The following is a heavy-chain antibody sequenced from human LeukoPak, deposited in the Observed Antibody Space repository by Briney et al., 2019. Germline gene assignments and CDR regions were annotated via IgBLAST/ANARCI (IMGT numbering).Heavy chain of an antibody. D-gene: IGHD3-16*02. J-gene: IGHJ4*02. CDR3: AKGSGGAIVHDYFDS. CDR1: GFTFSSCP. Sequence: GGSLRLSCSASGFTFSSCPMHWVRQAPGKGLAWVAVVSYDETNKDYTDSVKGRFTISRDNSKNTVYLQMNGLRAEDTAVYYCAKGSGGAIVHDYFDSWGQGTLVTVSS. V-gene: IGHV3-30*04. CDR2: VSYDETNK.